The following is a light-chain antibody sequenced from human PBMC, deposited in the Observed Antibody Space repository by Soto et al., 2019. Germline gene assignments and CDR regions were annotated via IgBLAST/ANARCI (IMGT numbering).Light chain of an antibody. CDR1: QSISNY. CDR3: QQSFSTPLT. J-gene: IGKJ4*01. V-gene: IGKV1-39*01. Sequence: IQMTQSPSSLSASVGDRVTITCQTSQSISNYLNWYQHKPGKAPKLLIYSASSLDSGVPSRFSGSASGTDFTLTISSLQPEDFASYYCQQSFSTPLTFGGGTKVDIK. CDR2: SAS.